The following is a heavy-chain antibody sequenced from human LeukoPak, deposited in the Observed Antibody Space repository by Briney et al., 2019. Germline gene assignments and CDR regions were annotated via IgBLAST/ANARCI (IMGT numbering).Heavy chain of an antibody. CDR2: MNPNSGNT. Sequence: ASVKVSCKASGYTFTTYDINWVRQAPGQGLEWMGWMNPNSGNTGYAQKFQGRVTITRNTSIGTSYMELSSLRSDDTAVYYCARGAASYSGSYDYYYYMDVWGKGTTVTVSS. CDR3: ARGAASYSGSYDYYYYMDV. V-gene: IGHV1-8*03. D-gene: IGHD1-26*01. J-gene: IGHJ6*03. CDR1: GYTFTTYD.